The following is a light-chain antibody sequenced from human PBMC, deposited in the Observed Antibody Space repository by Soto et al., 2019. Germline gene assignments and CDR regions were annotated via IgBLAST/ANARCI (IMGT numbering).Light chain of an antibody. CDR2: EVS. Sequence: QSVLTQPPSASGSLGQSVTISCTGTRSDVGGYKFVSWYQQHPGKAPRLIIYEVSKRPSGVPDRFSGSKSGNTASLTVSGLQAEDEADYHCSSSYAGSNVFVFGSGTKVTV. J-gene: IGLJ1*01. V-gene: IGLV2-8*01. CDR1: RSDVGGYKF. CDR3: SSSYAGSNVFV.